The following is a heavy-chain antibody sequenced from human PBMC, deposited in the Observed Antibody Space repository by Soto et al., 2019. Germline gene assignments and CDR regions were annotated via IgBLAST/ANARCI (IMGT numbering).Heavy chain of an antibody. CDR1: GFTVSSNY. J-gene: IGHJ6*02. CDR3: ARDSVSTVTTGWGYYGMDV. Sequence: GGSLRLSCAASGFTVSSNYMSWVRQAPGKGLEWVSVIYSGGSTYYADSVKGRFTISRDNSKNTLYLQMNSLRAEDTAVYYCARDSVSTVTTGWGYYGMDVWGQGTTVTVSS. V-gene: IGHV3-53*01. D-gene: IGHD4-17*01. CDR2: IYSGGST.